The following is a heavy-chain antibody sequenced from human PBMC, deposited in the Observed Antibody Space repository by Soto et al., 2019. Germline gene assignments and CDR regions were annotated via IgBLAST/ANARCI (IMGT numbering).Heavy chain of an antibody. D-gene: IGHD3-3*01. Sequence: GVSLRLSCAASGFTFSSYAMSWVRQAPGKGLEWVSAITGSGGSTYYADSVKGRFTISRDNSKNTLYLQMNSLRAEDTAVYYCAKIPSITIFGVVIAPGGYYYYYGMHVWGQGTTVTVSS. CDR1: GFTFSSYA. V-gene: IGHV3-23*01. CDR3: AKIPSITIFGVVIAPGGYYYYYGMHV. J-gene: IGHJ6*02. CDR2: ITGSGGST.